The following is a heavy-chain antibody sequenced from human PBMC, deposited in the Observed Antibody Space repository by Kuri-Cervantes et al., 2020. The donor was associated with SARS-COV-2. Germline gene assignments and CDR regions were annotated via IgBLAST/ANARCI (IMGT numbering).Heavy chain of an antibody. Sequence: SCTASGFTFGDYAMSWVRQAPGKGLEWVSYISNSGSTIHYADSVKGRFTISRDNSKNTLYLQMNSLRAEDTAVYYCARNDFWSGYYFDYWGQGTLVTVSS. J-gene: IGHJ4*02. D-gene: IGHD3-3*01. V-gene: IGHV3-48*03. CDR1: GFTFGDYA. CDR2: ISNSGSTI. CDR3: ARNDFWSGYYFDY.